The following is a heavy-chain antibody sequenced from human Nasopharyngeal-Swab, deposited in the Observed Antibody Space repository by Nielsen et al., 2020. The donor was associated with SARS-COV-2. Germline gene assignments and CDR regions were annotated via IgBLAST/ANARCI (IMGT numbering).Heavy chain of an antibody. V-gene: IGHV5-10-1*04. J-gene: IGHJ4*02. Sequence: GGSLRLSCKGYGYSFTSYWISWVRQMPGKGLEWMGRIDPSDSYTNYSPSFQGQVTISADKSISTAYLQWSSLKASDTAMYYCARLEGDYIWGSYRMYYFDYWGQGTLVTVSS. D-gene: IGHD3-16*02. CDR1: GYSFTSYW. CDR3: ARLEGDYIWGSYRMYYFDY. CDR2: IDPSDSYT.